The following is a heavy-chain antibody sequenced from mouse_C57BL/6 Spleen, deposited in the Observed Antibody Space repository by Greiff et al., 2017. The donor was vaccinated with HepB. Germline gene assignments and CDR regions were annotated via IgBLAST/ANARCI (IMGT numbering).Heavy chain of an antibody. CDR3: AKRIYYDYDDGAMDY. J-gene: IGHJ4*01. V-gene: IGHV1-81*01. Sequence: QVQLQQSGAELARPGASVKLSCKASGYTFTSYGISWVKQRTGQGLEWIGEIYPRSGNTYYNEKFKGKATLTADKSSSTAYMELRSLTSEDSAVYFCAKRIYYDYDDGAMDYWGQGTSGTVSS. D-gene: IGHD2-4*01. CDR2: IYPRSGNT. CDR1: GYTFTSYG.